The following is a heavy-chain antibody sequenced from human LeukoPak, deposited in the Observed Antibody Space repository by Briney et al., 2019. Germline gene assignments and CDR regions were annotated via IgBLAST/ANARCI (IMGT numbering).Heavy chain of an antibody. V-gene: IGHV3-30*18. Sequence: GRSLRLSCAASGLTFSSHGMHWVRQAPGKGLEWVAVISYDGSNKYYADSVKGRFTISRDNSKNTLYLQMNSLRAEDTAVYYCAKAKGRAWYYYGMDVWGKGTTVTVSS. CDR3: AKAKGRAWYYYGMDV. CDR2: ISYDGSNK. D-gene: IGHD3-10*01. J-gene: IGHJ6*04. CDR1: GLTFSSHG.